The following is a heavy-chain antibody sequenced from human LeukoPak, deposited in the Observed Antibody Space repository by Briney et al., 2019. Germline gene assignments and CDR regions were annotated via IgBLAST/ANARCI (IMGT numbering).Heavy chain of an antibody. CDR3: ATAGGYYYDSSGYYPFDS. D-gene: IGHD3-22*01. CDR2: IYYSGST. CDR1: GGSISRSSYY. J-gene: IGHJ4*02. V-gene: IGHV4-39*01. Sequence: SETLSLTCNVSGGSISRSSYYWGWIRQPPGKGLEWIGSIYYSGSTYYNPSLKSRITISVDTSKNQVYLRLTSVTAADTAAYYCATAGGYYYDSSGYYPFDSWGQGTLVTVSS.